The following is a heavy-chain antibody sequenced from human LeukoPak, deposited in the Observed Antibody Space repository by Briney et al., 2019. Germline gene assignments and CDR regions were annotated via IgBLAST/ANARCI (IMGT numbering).Heavy chain of an antibody. CDR2: ISGSGGTT. V-gene: IGHV3-23*01. D-gene: IGHD2-2*01. CDR1: RFTFYTYA. Sequence: GGSLRLSCAASRFTFYTYAMSWVRQAPGKGLEWVSAISGSGGTTYYADSVKGRFTISRDNSKNTLYLQMNSLRAEDAAVYYCAKRYCSSTSCHRFDYWGQGTLVTVSS. CDR3: AKRYCSSTSCHRFDY. J-gene: IGHJ4*02.